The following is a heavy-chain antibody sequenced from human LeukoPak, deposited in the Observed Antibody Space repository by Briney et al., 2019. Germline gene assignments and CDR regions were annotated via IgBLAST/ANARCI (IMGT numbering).Heavy chain of an antibody. D-gene: IGHD3-3*01. V-gene: IGHV4-61*02. Sequence: SETLSLTCTVSGASFSSASFYWSWIRQSAGKGLEWIGRIYFSGSTNCNPSLKSRVTISVDTSKNQFSLRLSSVTAADTAVYYCARGNDYWTDYWGQGTLVTVSS. CDR2: IYFSGST. CDR1: GASFSSASFY. J-gene: IGHJ4*02. CDR3: ARGNDYWTDY.